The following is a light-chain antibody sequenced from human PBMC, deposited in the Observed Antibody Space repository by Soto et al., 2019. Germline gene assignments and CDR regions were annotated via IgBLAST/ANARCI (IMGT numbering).Light chain of an antibody. V-gene: IGKV3-20*01. J-gene: IGKJ2*01. CDR1: QSVSSNY. CDR3: QQYGSSSYT. CDR2: GAS. Sequence: EIVLTQSPGTLSLSPGEIASRSCRASQSVSSNYLNWYQQKPGQAPRLLIYGASRRATAIPDRFSGSGSGTDFTLTISRLEPEDFAVYYCQQYGSSSYTFGQGTKLEIK.